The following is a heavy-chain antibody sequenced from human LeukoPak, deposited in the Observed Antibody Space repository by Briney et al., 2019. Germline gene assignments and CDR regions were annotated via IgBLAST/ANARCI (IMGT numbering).Heavy chain of an antibody. CDR1: GYTFTGYY. J-gene: IGHJ4*02. CDR2: INPNRGGT. CDR3: ARDPTTSWFFKFDH. D-gene: IGHD3-10*01. Sequence: ASVKVSCKASGYTFTGYYMHWVRQAPGQGLEWMGSINPNRGGTNSAQSFQGRVTLTRGTSTSTAYMELSRLRSDDTAVYYCARDPTTSWFFKFDHWGQGTLVTVSS. V-gene: IGHV1-2*02.